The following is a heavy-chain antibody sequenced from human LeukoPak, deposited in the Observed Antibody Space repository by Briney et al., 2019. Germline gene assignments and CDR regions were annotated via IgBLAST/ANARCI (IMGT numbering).Heavy chain of an antibody. Sequence: SETLSLTCTVSGGSISSGGYYWSWIRQPPGKGLEWIGYIYHSGSTYYNPSLKSRVTISVDRSKNQFSLKLSSVTAADTAVYYCARLVVGAPLFDAFDIWGQGTMVTVSS. J-gene: IGHJ3*02. V-gene: IGHV4-30-2*01. D-gene: IGHD1-26*01. CDR1: GGSISSGGYY. CDR3: ARLVVGAPLFDAFDI. CDR2: IYHSGST.